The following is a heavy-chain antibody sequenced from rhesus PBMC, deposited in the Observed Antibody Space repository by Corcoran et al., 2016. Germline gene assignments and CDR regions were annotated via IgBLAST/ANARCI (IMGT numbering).Heavy chain of an antibody. CDR2: IHGDSGGT. CDR3: ARYLTWTLDY. D-gene: IGHD1-38*01. V-gene: IGHV4-147*01. Sequence: QVQLQESGPGLLKPSETLPLTFTVSGGSLSSTFLRWIRQSPVKGLGWIGIIHGDSGGTSYNPSRESRVTISRDTSKNQFSLRLNSVTAAGTAVYYCARYLTWTLDYWGQGVMVTVTS. CDR1: GGSLSSTF. J-gene: IGHJ4*01.